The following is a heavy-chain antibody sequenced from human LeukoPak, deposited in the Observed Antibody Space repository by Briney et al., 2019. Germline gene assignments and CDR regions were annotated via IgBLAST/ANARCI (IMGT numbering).Heavy chain of an antibody. CDR3: ARGSNSSGWYGEIYYYGMDV. CDR2: INHSGGT. CDR1: GGSFSGYY. D-gene: IGHD6-19*01. J-gene: IGHJ6*02. V-gene: IGHV4-34*01. Sequence: SETLSLTCAVYGGSFSGYYWSWIRQPPGKGLEWIGEINHSGGTNYNPSLKSRVTISVDTSKNQFSLKLSSVTAADTAVYYCARGSNSSGWYGEIYYYGMDVWGQGTTVTVSS.